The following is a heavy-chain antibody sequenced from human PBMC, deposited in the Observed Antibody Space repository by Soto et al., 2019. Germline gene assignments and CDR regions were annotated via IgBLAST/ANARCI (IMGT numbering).Heavy chain of an antibody. CDR1: GFTFRSYA. D-gene: IGHD2-8*02. CDR3: AKDGGSVCSGGTCYFQAPDY. CDR2: IDGSGRNT. J-gene: IGHJ4*02. Sequence: GGSLRLSGAASGFTFRSYAMSWVRQAPGKGLEWVSGIDGSGRNTYYADSVKGRFTISRDNSKNTLSVQMDSLRVEDTALYYCAKDGGSVCSGGTCYFQAPDYWGQGTLVTVS. V-gene: IGHV3-23*01.